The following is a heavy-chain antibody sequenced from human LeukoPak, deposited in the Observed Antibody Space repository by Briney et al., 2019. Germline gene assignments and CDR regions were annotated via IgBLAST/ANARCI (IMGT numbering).Heavy chain of an antibody. Sequence: GGSLRLSCAASGFTFSSYAMRWVRQAPGKGLEYVSAISSNGGSTYYANSVKGRFTISRDNSKNTLYLQMGSLRAEDMAVYYCARTGTVLLGAFDIWGQGTMVTVSS. CDR1: GFTFSSYA. J-gene: IGHJ3*02. D-gene: IGHD3-10*01. V-gene: IGHV3-64*01. CDR3: ARTGTVLLGAFDI. CDR2: ISSNGGST.